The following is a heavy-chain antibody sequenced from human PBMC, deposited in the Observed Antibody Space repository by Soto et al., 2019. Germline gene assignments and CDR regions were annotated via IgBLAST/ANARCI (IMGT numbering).Heavy chain of an antibody. D-gene: IGHD2-2*01. CDR1: GFTFSRYG. Sequence: GVLRLSCAASGFTFSRYGMNWLRQAPGKGLEWVASISSSTSYVYYADSVKGRFSTSRDNAKNILYLEMYALRTEDTAVYYCARDPSEGRVGNWFESWGQGTLVTVSS. V-gene: IGHV3-21*01. CDR2: ISSSTSYV. J-gene: IGHJ5*01. CDR3: ARDPSEGRVGNWFES.